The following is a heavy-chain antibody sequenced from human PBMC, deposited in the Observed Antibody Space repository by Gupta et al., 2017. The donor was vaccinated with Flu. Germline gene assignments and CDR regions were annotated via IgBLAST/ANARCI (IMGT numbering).Heavy chain of an antibody. D-gene: IGHD6-19*01. CDR3: ARLGDPGGDTTGWYGRIW. Sequence: QLQLQESGPGPVKPTETLSLTCTASSGSNTSSSMYYRVWFRPPPGKGLESVGTLYHTGTTYYSSSLKSRVSTSVDKSKNQFSLKLTSVTAADTAVYYCARLGDPGGDTTGWYGRIWWGQGTLVTVSS. V-gene: IGHV4-39*01. CDR1: SGSNTSSSMYY. CDR2: LYHTGTT. J-gene: IGHJ4*02.